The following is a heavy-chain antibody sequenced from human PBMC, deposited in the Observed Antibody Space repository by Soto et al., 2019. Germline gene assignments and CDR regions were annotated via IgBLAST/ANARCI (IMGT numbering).Heavy chain of an antibody. Sequence: SETLSLTCAVYGGSFSGYYWSWIRQPPGKGLEWIGEINHSGSTNYNPSLKSRVTISVDTSKNQFSLKLSSVTAADTAVYYCARALYYYGSGSNYRGQGTLVTVSS. J-gene: IGHJ4*02. D-gene: IGHD3-10*01. CDR3: ARALYYYGSGSNY. CDR1: GGSFSGYY. V-gene: IGHV4-34*01. CDR2: INHSGST.